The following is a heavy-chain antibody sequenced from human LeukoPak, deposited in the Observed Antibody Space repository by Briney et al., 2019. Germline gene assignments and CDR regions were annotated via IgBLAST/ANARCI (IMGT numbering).Heavy chain of an antibody. Sequence: SVKVSCKASGGTFSSYAISWVRQAPGQGLEWMGGIIPIFGTASYAQKFQGRVTITADESTSTAYMELSSLRSEDTAVYYCARSHGRYCSGGSCHEGYFDYWGQGTLVTVSS. CDR2: IIPIFGTA. CDR3: ARSHGRYCSGGSCHEGYFDY. J-gene: IGHJ4*02. CDR1: GGTFSSYA. V-gene: IGHV1-69*13. D-gene: IGHD2-15*01.